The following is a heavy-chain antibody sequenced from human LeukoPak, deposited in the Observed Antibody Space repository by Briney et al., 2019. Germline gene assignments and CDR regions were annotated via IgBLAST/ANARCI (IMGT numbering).Heavy chain of an antibody. Sequence: GGSLRLSCAASGFTVSSNYMSWVRQAPGKGLEWVSVIYSGGSTYYADSVKGRFTISRDKSKNTLYLQMNSLRAEDTALYYCGKGYDFWSGYFDYWGQGILVTVSS. CDR2: IYSGGST. CDR1: GFTVSSNY. J-gene: IGHJ4*02. V-gene: IGHV3-53*01. CDR3: GKGYDFWSGYFDY. D-gene: IGHD3-3*01.